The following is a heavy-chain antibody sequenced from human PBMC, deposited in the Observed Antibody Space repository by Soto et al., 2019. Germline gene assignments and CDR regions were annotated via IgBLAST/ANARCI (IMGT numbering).Heavy chain of an antibody. V-gene: IGHV3-23*01. J-gene: IGHJ4*02. CDR3: AKVFVFTIREGFDY. Sequence: EVQLLESGGGLVQPGGSLRLSCAASGFTFSSYAMSWVRQAPGKGLEWVSAITGSGDSTYYADSVKGRFTVSGDNSKNTLYLQMNSLRAEDTAVYYCAKVFVFTIREGFDYWGLGTLVTVSS. D-gene: IGHD3-3*01. CDR2: ITGSGDST. CDR1: GFTFSSYA.